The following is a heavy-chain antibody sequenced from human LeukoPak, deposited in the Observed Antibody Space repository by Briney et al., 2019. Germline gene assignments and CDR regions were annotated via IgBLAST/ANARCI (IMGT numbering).Heavy chain of an antibody. CDR2: NHYSVTS. V-gene: IGHV4-59*01. D-gene: IGHD3-10*01. CDR1: GASISSYY. Sequence: PSETLSLTCTVSGASISSYYWSWLRQPPGKGLEWIGYNHYSVTSNYNPSLKSRVTVSLDTSKNQFSLKLTSVTAADTAVYYCARGHYGLEVWGQGTTVTVSS. J-gene: IGHJ6*02. CDR3: ARGHYGLEV.